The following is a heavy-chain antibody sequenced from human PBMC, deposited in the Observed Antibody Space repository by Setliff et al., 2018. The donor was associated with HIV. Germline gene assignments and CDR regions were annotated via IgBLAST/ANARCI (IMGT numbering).Heavy chain of an antibody. CDR3: ARLVWTGYGSRASDI. D-gene: IGHD5-12*01. J-gene: IGHJ3*02. V-gene: IGHV4-59*11. CDR2: VYYIGGT. CDR1: GGSISSHY. Sequence: SETLSLTCTVSGGSISSHYWSWIRQPPGKGLEWIGYVYYIGGTNYNPSLQSRVTISIDTSKTQFSLKLTSVTTADTAVYYCARLVWTGYGSRASDIWGQGTAVTVSS.